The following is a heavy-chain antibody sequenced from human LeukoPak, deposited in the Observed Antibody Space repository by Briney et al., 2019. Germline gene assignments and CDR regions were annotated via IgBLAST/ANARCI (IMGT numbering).Heavy chain of an antibody. J-gene: IGHJ2*01. V-gene: IGHV4-59*01. CDR3: ARAGLYPDWYFDL. Sequence: PSETLFLTCTVSGGSISSYYWSWIRQPAGKGLEWIGYIYYSGSTNYNPSLKSRVTISVDTSKNQFSLKLSSVTAADTAVYYCARAGLYPDWYFDLWGRGTLVTVSS. CDR2: IYYSGST. D-gene: IGHD3-16*02. CDR1: GGSISSYY.